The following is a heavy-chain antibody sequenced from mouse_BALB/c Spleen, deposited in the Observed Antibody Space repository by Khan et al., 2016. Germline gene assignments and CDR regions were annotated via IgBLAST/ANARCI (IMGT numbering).Heavy chain of an antibody. V-gene: IGHV5-9-3*01. D-gene: IGHD1-1*01. Sequence: EVELVESGGGLVKPGGSLKLSCAASGFTFSSYAMSWVRQTPEKRLEWVATISSGGSYTYYPDSVKGRFTISRDNAKNTLYLQMSSLRSEDTAMXSCARRRYYGSSGYFDVWGAGTTVTVSS. CDR3: ARRRYYGSSGYFDV. CDR1: GFTFSSYA. CDR2: ISSGGSYT. J-gene: IGHJ1*01.